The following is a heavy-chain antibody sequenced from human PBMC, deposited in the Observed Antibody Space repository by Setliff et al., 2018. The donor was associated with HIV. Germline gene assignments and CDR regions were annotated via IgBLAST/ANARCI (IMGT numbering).Heavy chain of an antibody. J-gene: IGHJ4*02. Sequence: GGSLRLSCAASGFTFNSYGMHWVRQAPGKGLEWVALIWYDASKKEYADSVKGRFTISRDNSKNTLNLQMNSLRAEDTAVYYCASGYSSSSPRRDYWGQGTLVTVSS. D-gene: IGHD6-6*01. V-gene: IGHV3-33*01. CDR2: IWYDASKK. CDR1: GFTFNSYG. CDR3: ASGYSSSSPRRDY.